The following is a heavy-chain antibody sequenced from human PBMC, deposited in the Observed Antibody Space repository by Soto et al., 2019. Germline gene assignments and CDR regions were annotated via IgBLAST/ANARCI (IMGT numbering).Heavy chain of an antibody. J-gene: IGHJ5*02. CDR1: GGSISSYY. CDR3: ARHTERYSSSWFDP. CDR2: IYYSGST. V-gene: IGHV4-59*08. Sequence: SETLSLTCTVSGGSISSYYWSWIRQPPGKGLEWIGYIYYSGSTNYNPSLKSRVTISVDTSKNQFSLKLSSVTAADTAVYYCARHTERYSSSWFDPWGQGTLLTVSS. D-gene: IGHD6-13*01.